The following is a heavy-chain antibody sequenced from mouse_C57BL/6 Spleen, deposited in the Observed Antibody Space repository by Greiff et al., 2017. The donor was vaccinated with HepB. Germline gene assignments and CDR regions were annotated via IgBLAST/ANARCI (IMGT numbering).Heavy chain of an antibody. Sequence: VKLMESGAELVRPGASVKLSCKASGYTFTDYYINWVKQRPGQGLEWIARIYPGSGNTYYNEKFKGKATLTAEKSSSTAYMQLSSLTSEDSAVYFCARKQTTVVGEYYFDYWGQGTTLTVSS. CDR2: IYPGSGNT. CDR3: ARKQTTVVGEYYFDY. V-gene: IGHV1-76*01. CDR1: GYTFTDYY. J-gene: IGHJ2*01. D-gene: IGHD1-1*01.